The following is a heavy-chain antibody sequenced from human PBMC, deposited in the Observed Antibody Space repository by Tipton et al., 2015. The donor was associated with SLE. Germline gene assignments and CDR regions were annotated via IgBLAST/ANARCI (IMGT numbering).Heavy chain of an antibody. J-gene: IGHJ5*02. Sequence: TLSLTCSVSGDFINNYIYYWGWIRQPPGKGLEWIGSIHQTGLTSYNPSVKSRVTISLDTSKNQFSLKLNFVTAADTAVYYCARVGWENWFDPWGQGTLVTVSS. CDR3: ARVGWENWFDP. D-gene: IGHD1-26*01. CDR1: GDFINNYIYY. V-gene: IGHV4-39*07. CDR2: IHQTGLT.